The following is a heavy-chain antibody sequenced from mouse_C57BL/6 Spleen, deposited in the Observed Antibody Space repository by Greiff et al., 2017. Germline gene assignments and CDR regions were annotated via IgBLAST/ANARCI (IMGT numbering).Heavy chain of an antibody. CDR1: GYSFTDYN. CDR3: ASPTALCWYFDV. D-gene: IGHD6-1*01. J-gene: IGHJ1*03. V-gene: IGHV1-39*01. CDR2: INPNYGTT. Sequence: VQLQQSGPELVKPGASVKISCKASGYSFTDYNMNWVKQSNGKSLEWIGVINPNYGTTSYNQKLKGKATLTVDPSYSTAYLQLNSLTSEASAVDYWASPTALCWYFDVWGTGTTVTVSS.